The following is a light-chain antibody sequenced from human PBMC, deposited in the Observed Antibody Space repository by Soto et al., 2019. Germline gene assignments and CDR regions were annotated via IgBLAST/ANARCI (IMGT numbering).Light chain of an antibody. V-gene: IGKV3-15*01. CDR3: QQYYSWPLT. J-gene: IGKJ3*01. CDR2: GAS. Sequence: EIVMTQSPATLSVSPGERVTLSCRASQNIVNNLAWYQQKPCQGPWLLIYGASTRATGVPARFSGSGSGTEFTLTISSLQSEDFALYYCQQYYSWPLTFGPGTKLDVK. CDR1: QNIVNN.